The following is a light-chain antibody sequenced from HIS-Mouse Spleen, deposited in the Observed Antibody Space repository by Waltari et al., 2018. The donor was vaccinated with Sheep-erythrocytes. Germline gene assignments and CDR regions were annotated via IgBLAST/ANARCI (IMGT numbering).Light chain of an antibody. CDR1: PSLLHSNGYNY. Sequence: DIVMTQSPLSLPVTPGEPASISCRASPSLLHSNGYNYLAWYLPKPGQSPQFLIYLGVNLASGVPDRFSGSGSGTDFTLKISRVEAEDVGVYYCIQALQTPWTFGQWTKVEIK. J-gene: IGKJ1*01. V-gene: IGKV2-28*01. CDR3: IQALQTPWT. CDR2: LGV.